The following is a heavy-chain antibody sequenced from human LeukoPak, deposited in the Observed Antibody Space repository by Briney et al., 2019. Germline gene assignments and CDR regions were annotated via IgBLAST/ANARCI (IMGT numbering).Heavy chain of an antibody. CDR1: GGSFSGYY. V-gene: IGHV4-34*01. CDR3: ASMRLKRTNSHNWFDP. CDR2: INHTGST. D-gene: IGHD3-16*01. J-gene: IGHJ5*02. Sequence: SSETLSLTCAVYGGSFSGYYWSWIRQPPGKGLEWIGEINHTGSTNYNPSLKSRVTISIDTSKNQFSLKLSSVTAADTAVYYCASMRLKRTNSHNWFDPWGQGTLVTVSS.